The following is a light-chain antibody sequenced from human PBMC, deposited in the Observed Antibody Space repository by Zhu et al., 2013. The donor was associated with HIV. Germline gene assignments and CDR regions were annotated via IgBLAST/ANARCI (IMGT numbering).Light chain of an antibody. CDR1: QSINNW. Sequence: DIQMSQSPSTLSASVGDTITITCRASQSINNWVAWYQQKPGKAPKLLIYAASTLKYGVPSRFSGSGSGTEFTLTVNSLQPDDFAVFYCQQYVNSLTTFGGGTKVEIK. CDR2: AAS. V-gene: IGKV1-5*01. J-gene: IGKJ4*01. CDR3: QQYVNSLTT.